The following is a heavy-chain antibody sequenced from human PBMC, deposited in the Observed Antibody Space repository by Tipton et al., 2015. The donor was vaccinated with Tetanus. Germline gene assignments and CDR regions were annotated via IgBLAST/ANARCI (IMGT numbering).Heavy chain of an antibody. J-gene: IGHJ3*02. CDR3: ARAVRGRDVFDI. V-gene: IGHV3-7*03. CDR2: IKQDGNEK. Sequence: SLRLSCAASGFDFRSDWMTWAGKAPGRGLEWVANIKQDGNEKYHVDSVKGRFTISRDNANNSLYVLMDSLRPEDTALYYCARAVRGRDVFDIWGQGTMVIVSS. D-gene: IGHD3-10*01. CDR1: GFDFRSDW.